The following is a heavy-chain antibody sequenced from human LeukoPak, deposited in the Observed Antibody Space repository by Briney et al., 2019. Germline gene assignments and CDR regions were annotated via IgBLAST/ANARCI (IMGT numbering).Heavy chain of an antibody. Sequence: SETLSLTCTVSGGSFSSISYYWTWIRQPAGKGLEWIGRIYTSGSTNYNPSLKSRVTISLDTSKNQFSLRLSSVTAADTAVYYCVRDRPGTYFDFWGQGTLVTVSS. V-gene: IGHV4-61*02. CDR1: GGSFSSISYY. CDR3: VRDRPGTYFDF. CDR2: IYTSGST. J-gene: IGHJ4*02. D-gene: IGHD1-26*01.